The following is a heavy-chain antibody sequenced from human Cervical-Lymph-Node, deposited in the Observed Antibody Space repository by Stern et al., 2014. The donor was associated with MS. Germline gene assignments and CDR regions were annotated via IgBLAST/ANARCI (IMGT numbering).Heavy chain of an antibody. CDR2: INTGDGDT. CDR1: GYSFTEYP. Sequence: QDQLVESETEVKTTGASVTVSCQASGYSFTEYPIHWVRQAPGQGLEWVGWINTGDGDTRYSPRLQGRISITRDTSTRTAYLDLSSLRSADTAEYYCATSAFDYWGQGTLVTVS. CDR3: ATSAFDY. V-gene: IGHV1-3*04. J-gene: IGHJ4*02.